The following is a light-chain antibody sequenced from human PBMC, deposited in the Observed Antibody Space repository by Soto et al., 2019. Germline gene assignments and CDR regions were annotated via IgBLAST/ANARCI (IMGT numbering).Light chain of an antibody. CDR3: QSYDTNTVV. Sequence: NFMLTQPHSVSESPGKTVSISCTGSSGNIASNYVQWYQQRPGSAPTTVIYEDYQRPSGVPDRFSGSIDSSSNSASLTISGLKPEDEADYYCQSYDTNTVVFGGGTKVTVL. V-gene: IGLV6-57*02. CDR1: SGNIASNY. CDR2: EDY. J-gene: IGLJ2*01.